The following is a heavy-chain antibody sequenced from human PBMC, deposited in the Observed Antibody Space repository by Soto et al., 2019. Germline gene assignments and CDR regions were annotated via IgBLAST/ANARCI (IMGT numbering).Heavy chain of an antibody. CDR2: INHSGST. CDR1: GGSFSGYY. CDR3: ARGRYCTIFLCYLRYYYYMDF. V-gene: IGHV4-34*01. Sequence: SETLSLTCAVYGGSFSGYYWSWIRQPPGKGLEWIGEINHSGSTNYNPSLKSRVTISVDTSKNQFSLKLSSVTAADTAVYYYARGRYCTIFLCYLRYYYYMDFCGKGSTVTVSS. D-gene: IGHD2-8*01. J-gene: IGHJ6*03.